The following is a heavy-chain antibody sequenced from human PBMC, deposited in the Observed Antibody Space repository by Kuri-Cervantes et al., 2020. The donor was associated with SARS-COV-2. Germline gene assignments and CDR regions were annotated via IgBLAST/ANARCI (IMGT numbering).Heavy chain of an antibody. J-gene: IGHJ6*04. CDR3: ARVVYSSYPGGLRV. D-gene: IGHD6-6*01. Sequence: ASVKVSCKASGYTFTSYGISWVRQAPGQGLEWMGWISAYNGNTNYAQKLQGRVTMTTDTSTSTAYMELRSLRSDDTAVYYCARVVYSSYPGGLRVWGKGTTVTVSS. CDR1: GYTFTSYG. CDR2: ISAYNGNT. V-gene: IGHV1-18*01.